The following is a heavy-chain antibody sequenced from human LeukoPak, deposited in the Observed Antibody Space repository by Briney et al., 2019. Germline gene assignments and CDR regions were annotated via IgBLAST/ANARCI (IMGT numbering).Heavy chain of an antibody. CDR3: ARGQLYYYGSGSYWFDP. V-gene: IGHV1-8*01. CDR1: GYTFTSYD. J-gene: IGHJ5*02. Sequence: ASVKVSCKASGYTFTSYDINWVRQATGQGLEWMGWMNPNSGNIGYAQEFQGRVTMTRNTSISTAYMELSSLRSEDTAVYYCARGQLYYYGSGSYWFDPWGQGTLVTVSS. D-gene: IGHD3-10*01. CDR2: MNPNSGNI.